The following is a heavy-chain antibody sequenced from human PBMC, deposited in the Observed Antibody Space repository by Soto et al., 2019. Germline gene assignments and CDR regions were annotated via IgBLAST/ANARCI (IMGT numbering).Heavy chain of an antibody. Sequence: ASVKVSCKASGYTFTTYDINWVRQTPGQGLEWMGWVSPHSGSTGFAQKFQGRLTMTTNTTITTAYMDLISLRSDDSAVYFCARGGYSSSWEFDFWGQ. CDR1: GYTFTTYD. J-gene: IGHJ4*02. V-gene: IGHV1-8*01. CDR3: ARGGYSSSWEFDF. CDR2: VSPHSGST. D-gene: IGHD6-6*01.